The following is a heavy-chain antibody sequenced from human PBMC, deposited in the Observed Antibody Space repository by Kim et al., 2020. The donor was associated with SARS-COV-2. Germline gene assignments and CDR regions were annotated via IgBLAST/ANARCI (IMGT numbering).Heavy chain of an antibody. CDR2: TRYRSKWYN. CDR1: GDSVSNDNVD. Sequence: SQTLSLTCAISGDSVSNDNVDWNWIRQSPSRGLEWLGRTRYRSKWYNDYAVSVKGRVIISPDTSKNQFSLQLNFVTPEDTAMYYCARGSKYAFDPWGQGT. CDR3: ARGSKYAFDP. J-gene: IGHJ5*02. D-gene: IGHD2-8*01. V-gene: IGHV6-1*01.